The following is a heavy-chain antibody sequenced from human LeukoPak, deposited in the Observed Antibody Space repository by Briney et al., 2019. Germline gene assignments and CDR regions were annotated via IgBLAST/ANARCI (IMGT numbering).Heavy chain of an antibody. CDR1: GFTFSNYN. V-gene: IGHV3-48*04. D-gene: IGHD3-22*01. Sequence: PGGSLRLSCAASGFTFSNYNINWVRQAPGKGLEWVSYISTSGRAIFYADSVKGRFTISRDNSKNSLYLQMNSLRTEDTALYYCAKAQYYYDSSGYYPYYFDYWGQGTLVTVSS. CDR2: ISTSGRAI. J-gene: IGHJ4*02. CDR3: AKAQYYYDSSGYYPYYFDY.